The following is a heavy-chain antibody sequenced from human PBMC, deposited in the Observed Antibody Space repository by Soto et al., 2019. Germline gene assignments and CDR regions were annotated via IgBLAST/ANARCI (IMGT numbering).Heavy chain of an antibody. D-gene: IGHD2-21*02. J-gene: IGHJ4*02. CDR1: GYTFTSYG. Sequence: QVQLVQSGAEVKKPGASVKVSCKASGYTFTSYGISWVRQAPGQGLEWMGWISAYNGNTNYAQKLQGRITMTTDTSTSTAYMELRSLRSDDTAVYYCARDVVTAIHGPDENYFDYWGQGTLVTVSS. CDR3: ARDVVTAIHGPDENYFDY. CDR2: ISAYNGNT. V-gene: IGHV1-18*01.